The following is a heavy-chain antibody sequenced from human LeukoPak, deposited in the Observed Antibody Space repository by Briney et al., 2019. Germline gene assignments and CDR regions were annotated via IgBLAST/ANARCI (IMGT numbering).Heavy chain of an antibody. V-gene: IGHV4-61*01. Sequence: PSETLSLTCTVSGDSVSSGSHYWSWIRQPPGKGLEWIGYIYYSGSTNYNPSLKSRVTISVDTSKNQFSLKLTSVTAADTAVYYCAGLRIYYYGMDVWGQGTTVTVSS. CDR2: IYYSGST. CDR3: AGLRIYYYGMDV. J-gene: IGHJ6*02. D-gene: IGHD2/OR15-2a*01. CDR1: GDSVSSGSHY.